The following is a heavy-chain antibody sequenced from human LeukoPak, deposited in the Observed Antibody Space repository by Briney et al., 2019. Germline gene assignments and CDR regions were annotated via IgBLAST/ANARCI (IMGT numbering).Heavy chain of an antibody. CDR3: AREKLVAAAGTWLVKDY. CDR2: INPNSGGT. V-gene: IGHV1-2*06. CDR1: GYTFTGYY. D-gene: IGHD6-13*01. Sequence: GASVKVSCKASGYTFTGYYIHWVRQAPGQGLEWMGRINPNSGGTNYAQKFQGRVTMTRDTSISTAYMELSRLRSDDTAVYYCAREKLVAAAGTWLVKDYWGQGTLVTVSS. J-gene: IGHJ4*02.